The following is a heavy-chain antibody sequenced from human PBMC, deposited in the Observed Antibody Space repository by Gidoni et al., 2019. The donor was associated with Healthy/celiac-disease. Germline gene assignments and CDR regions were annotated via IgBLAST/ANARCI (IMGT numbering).Heavy chain of an antibody. CDR3: ARDRNCNLSHLDY. CDR2: IKQFGIEK. J-gene: IGHJ4*02. Sequence: EVQLVESGGGLVPPGGSRRLSSADSGFTVSSYWLSWVRRAPGKGLEWLANIKQFGIEKYYVDSVKGRFTISRDNAKNSLYLQMNSLRAEDTAVYYCARDRNCNLSHLDYWGQGTLVTVSS. V-gene: IGHV3-7*03. D-gene: IGHD1-20*01. CDR1: GFTVSSYW.